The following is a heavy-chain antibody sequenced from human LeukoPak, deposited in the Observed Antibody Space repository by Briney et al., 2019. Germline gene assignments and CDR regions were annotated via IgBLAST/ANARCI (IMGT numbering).Heavy chain of an antibody. J-gene: IGHJ4*02. CDR2: ISSSSSYI. CDR1: GFTFSSYS. D-gene: IGHD1-26*01. CDR3: ARAGIVGAATESPFDN. Sequence: GGSLRLSCAASGFTFSSYSMNWVRQAPGKGLEWVSSISSSSSYIYYADSVKGRFTISRDNAKNSLYLQMNSLRAGDTAVYYCARAGIVGAATESPFDNWGQGTLVTVSS. V-gene: IGHV3-21*04.